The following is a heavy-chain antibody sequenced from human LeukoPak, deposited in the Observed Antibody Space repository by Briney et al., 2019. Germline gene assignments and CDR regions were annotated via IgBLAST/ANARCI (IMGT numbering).Heavy chain of an antibody. J-gene: IGHJ4*02. V-gene: IGHV3-23*01. CDR2: LSRSGTTT. D-gene: IGHD2-15*01. Sequence: GGSLRLSCTRTGFNFNMFAMHWVRQAPGKGLEWVSGLSRSGTTTNYADSVKGRFTISRDRSQHTMFLQLNSLRPKDTAVYYCAKEQRIRHCSEGVCMEGYYFDYWGQGTLVTVSS. CDR1: GFNFNMFA. CDR3: AKEQRIRHCSEGVCMEGYYFDY.